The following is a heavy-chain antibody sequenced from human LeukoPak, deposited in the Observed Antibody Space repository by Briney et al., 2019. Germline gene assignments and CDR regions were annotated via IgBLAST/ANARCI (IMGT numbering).Heavy chain of an antibody. V-gene: IGHV3-7*01. D-gene: IGHD2-21*02. CDR2: RNQDAREI. Sequence: GGSLRLSCAVAGFTFSRYWMNWCRQAPGQGLEWVGNRNQDAREINYEDSVRSRFTIFRENAKNSLHLQMNSLRAEDTAVYYCATDRDNSDWQKRFDSWGQGTLVTVSS. CDR1: GFTFSRYW. J-gene: IGHJ4*02. CDR3: ATDRDNSDWQKRFDS.